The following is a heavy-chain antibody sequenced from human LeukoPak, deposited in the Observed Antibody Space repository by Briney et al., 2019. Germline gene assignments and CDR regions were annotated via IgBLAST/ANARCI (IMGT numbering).Heavy chain of an antibody. CDR2: IYYSGST. CDR3: ARGRGAPFDY. V-gene: IGHV4-59*01. D-gene: IGHD3-10*01. J-gene: IGHJ4*02. CDR1: GGSISSYY. Sequence: SETLSLTCTVSGGSISSYYWSWIRRPPGKGLEWIGYIYYSGSTNYNPSLKSRVTISVDTSKNQFSLKLSSVTAADTAVYYCARGRGAPFDYWGQGTLVTVSS.